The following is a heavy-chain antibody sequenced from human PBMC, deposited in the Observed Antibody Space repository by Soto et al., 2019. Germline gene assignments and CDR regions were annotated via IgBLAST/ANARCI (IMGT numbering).Heavy chain of an antibody. CDR2: ISASGGTT. D-gene: IGHD3-16*01. Sequence: PGGSLRLSCAASGITFSSYAMSWVRQAPGKGLEWVSVISASGGTTYYAESVKGRFTISRDNSKNTMYVEMNSLRDEDTAVYYCAMGESGARRFDSWGQGTLVTVSS. CDR1: GITFSSYA. J-gene: IGHJ4*02. V-gene: IGHV3-23*01. CDR3: AMGESGARRFDS.